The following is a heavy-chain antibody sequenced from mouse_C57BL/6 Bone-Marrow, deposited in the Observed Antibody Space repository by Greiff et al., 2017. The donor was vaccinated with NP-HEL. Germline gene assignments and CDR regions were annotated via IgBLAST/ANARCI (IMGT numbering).Heavy chain of an antibody. Sequence: EVQLQQSGAELVRPGASVKLSCTASGFNIKDAYMHWVKQRPEQGLEWVGWIDPENGDTAYASKFQGKATITADTASNTAYQQLSSLTSEDTAVYYCTPRLFAYWGQGTLVTVSA. V-gene: IGHV14-4*01. CDR2: IDPENGDT. CDR3: TPRLFAY. J-gene: IGHJ3*01. CDR1: GFNIKDAY.